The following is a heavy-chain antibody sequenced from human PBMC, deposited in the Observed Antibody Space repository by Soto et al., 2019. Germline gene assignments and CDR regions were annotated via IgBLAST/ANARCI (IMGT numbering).Heavy chain of an antibody. CDR2: IYHSGST. CDR1: GGSISSGGYS. Sequence: QLQLQESGSGLVKPSQTLSLTCAVSGGSISSGGYSWSWIRQPPGKGLEWIGYIYHSGSTYYNPSLKSQVTISVDRSKNQFSLKLSSVTAADTAVYYCARLGGVVAAHYYYGMDVWGQGTTVTVSS. D-gene: IGHD2-15*01. V-gene: IGHV4-30-2*01. CDR3: ARLGGVVAAHYYYGMDV. J-gene: IGHJ6*02.